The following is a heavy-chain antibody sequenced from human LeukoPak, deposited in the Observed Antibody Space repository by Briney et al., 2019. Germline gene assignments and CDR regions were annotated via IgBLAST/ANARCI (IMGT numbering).Heavy chain of an antibody. J-gene: IGHJ5*02. CDR3: ARGSGSYYLLYSWFDP. D-gene: IGHD3-10*01. V-gene: IGHV3-7*03. Sequence: GGSLRLSCAASGFTFSSYWMSWVRQAPGKGLEWVANIKQDGSEKYYVDSVKGRFTISRDNAKNSLYLQMNSLRAEDTAVYYCARGSGSYYLLYSWFDPWGQGTLVTVSS. CDR2: IKQDGSEK. CDR1: GFTFSSYW.